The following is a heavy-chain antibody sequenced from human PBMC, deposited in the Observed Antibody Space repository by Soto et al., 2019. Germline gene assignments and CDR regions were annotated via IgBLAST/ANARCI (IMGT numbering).Heavy chain of an antibody. CDR2: IYSGGST. Sequence: GGSLRLSCAASGLTVSSNYMSWVRQAPGKGLEWVSVIYSGGSTYYADSVKGRFTISRDNSKNTLYLQMNSLRAEDTAVYYCARGWLPYYYGMDVWGQGTTVTVSS. J-gene: IGHJ6*02. CDR3: ARGWLPYYYGMDV. CDR1: GLTVSSNY. D-gene: IGHD5-12*01. V-gene: IGHV3-53*01.